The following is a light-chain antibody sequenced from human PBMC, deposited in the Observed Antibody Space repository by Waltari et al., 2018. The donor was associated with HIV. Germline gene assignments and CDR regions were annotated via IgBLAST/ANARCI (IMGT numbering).Light chain of an antibody. J-gene: IGKJ4*01. CDR1: QSISSY. CDR3: QQSYSTPPLT. Sequence: DIQMTQSPSSLSASVGDRVTITCRASQSISSYLNWYQQKPGKAPKLLIYAASSLQSGVPSRCSGSGSGTEFTLTISSLQPEDFATYYCQQSYSTPPLTFGGGTKVEIK. CDR2: AAS. V-gene: IGKV1-39*01.